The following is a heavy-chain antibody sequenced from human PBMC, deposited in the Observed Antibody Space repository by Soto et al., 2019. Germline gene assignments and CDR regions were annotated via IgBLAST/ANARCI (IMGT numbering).Heavy chain of an antibody. J-gene: IGHJ5*02. V-gene: IGHV4-59*01. CDR2: IYYSGST. D-gene: IGHD6-13*01. Sequence: SETLSLTCTVSGGSISSYYWSWIRQPPGKGLEWIGYIYYSGSTNYNPSLKSRVTISVDTSKNQFSLKLSSVTAADTAVYYCARGGGYSSGWYNWFDPWGQGTLVTVSS. CDR1: GGSISSYY. CDR3: ARGGGYSSGWYNWFDP.